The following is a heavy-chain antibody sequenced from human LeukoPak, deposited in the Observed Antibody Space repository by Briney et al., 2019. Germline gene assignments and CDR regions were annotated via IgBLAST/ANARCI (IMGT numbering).Heavy chain of an antibody. J-gene: IGHJ4*02. CDR1: GFTFSRYW. CDR3: ARVLHLGRGFNS. D-gene: IGHD3-10*01. V-gene: IGHV3-30-3*01. CDR2: ISYDGSNK. Sequence: GGSQRLSCAASGFTFSRYWMHWVRQAPGKGLEWVAVISYDGSNKYYADSVKGRFTISRDNSKNTLYLQMNSLRAEDTAVYYCARVLHLGRGFNSWGQGTLVTVSS.